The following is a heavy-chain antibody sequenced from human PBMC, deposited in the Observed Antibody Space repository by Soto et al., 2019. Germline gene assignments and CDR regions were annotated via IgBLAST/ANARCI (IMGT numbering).Heavy chain of an antibody. V-gene: IGHV3-11*01. J-gene: IGHJ4*02. CDR1: GFTLSDHY. Sequence: QVQLVESGGGLVKIGGSLRLSCAASGFTLSDHYMTWVRQVPGKGLEWVSYSRASSTTIYYADSVKGRFTISRDNAKNSLFLQMNSLRAEDPAVYYCARDIRGANWGQGTLVTVSS. CDR2: SRASSTTI. CDR3: ARDIRGAN.